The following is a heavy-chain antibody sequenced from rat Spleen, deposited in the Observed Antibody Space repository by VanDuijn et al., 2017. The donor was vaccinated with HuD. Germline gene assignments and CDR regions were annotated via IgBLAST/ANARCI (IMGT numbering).Heavy chain of an antibody. D-gene: IGHD4-3*01. J-gene: IGHJ2*01. CDR1: GFTFSDYY. V-gene: IGHV5-7*01. Sequence: EVQLVESGGGLVQPGRSLTLSCAASGFTFSDYYMSWVRQAPKKGLEWIATITSGCSYTYYPDSVKGRFIISRDNAKSTLYLQMNSLRSEDTATYYCTRHGRGTDYSDYWGQGVMVTVSS. CDR3: TRHGRGTDYSDY. CDR2: ITSGCSYT.